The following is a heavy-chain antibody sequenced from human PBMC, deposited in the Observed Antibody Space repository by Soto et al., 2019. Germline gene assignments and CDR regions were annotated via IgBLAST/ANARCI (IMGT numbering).Heavy chain of an antibody. CDR3: AKDLGRITMIVVVPKGGFDP. CDR1: GFTFSSYE. V-gene: IGHV3-23*04. Sequence: EVQLVESGGGLVQPGGSLRLSCAASGFTFSSYEMSWVRQAPGKGLEWVSAISGSGGSTYYADSVKGRFTISRDNSKNTLYLQMNSLRAEDTAVYYCAKDLGRITMIVVVPKGGFDPWGQGTLVTVSS. D-gene: IGHD3-22*01. CDR2: ISGSGGST. J-gene: IGHJ5*02.